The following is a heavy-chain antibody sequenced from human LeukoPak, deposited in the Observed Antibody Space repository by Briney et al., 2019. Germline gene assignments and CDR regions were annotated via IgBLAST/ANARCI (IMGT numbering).Heavy chain of an antibody. CDR1: DDSITMYY. CDR2: VDHTGST. D-gene: IGHD4-11*01. V-gene: IGHV4-59*07. CDR3: ARGRVSSSTWYSTYYYFFYMDF. J-gene: IGHJ6*03. Sequence: SDTLSLTCTVSDDSITMYYWTWLRQPPGKGLEWIGYVDHTGSTKFNPSLNGRVSISRDTSNNFFSLRLRSVTAADTAVYFCARGRVSSSTWYSTYYYFFYMDFWGKGTTVTVSS.